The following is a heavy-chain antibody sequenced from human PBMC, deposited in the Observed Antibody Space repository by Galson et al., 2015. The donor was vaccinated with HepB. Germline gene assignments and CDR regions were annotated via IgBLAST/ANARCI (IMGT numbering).Heavy chain of an antibody. J-gene: IGHJ6*02. D-gene: IGHD6-19*01. CDR3: GRGGGGWYLNYHGMDV. Sequence: CAISGDSVSSNSAAWIWLRQSPSRGLEWLGRTYFRSKWYNDYAVPVNTRITINPDTSKNQFSLQLTSVTPEDTAVYYCGRGGGGWYLNYHGMDVWGQGTAVTVSS. CDR1: GDSVSSNSAA. V-gene: IGHV6-1*01. CDR2: TYFRSKWYN.